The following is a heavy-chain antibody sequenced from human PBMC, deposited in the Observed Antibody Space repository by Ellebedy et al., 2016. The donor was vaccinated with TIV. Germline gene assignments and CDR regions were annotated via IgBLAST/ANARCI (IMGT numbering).Heavy chain of an antibody. J-gene: IGHJ4*02. V-gene: IGHV1-2*04. D-gene: IGHD3-10*01. CDR3: ARGSAEGRAFDY. Sequence: AASVKVSCKASGYTFTGYYMHWVRQAPGQGLEWMGWINPNSGGTNYAQKFQGWVTMTRDTSISTAYMDLSSLTSEDTAVYYCARGSAEGRAFDYWGQGTLVTVSS. CDR2: INPNSGGT. CDR1: GYTFTGYY.